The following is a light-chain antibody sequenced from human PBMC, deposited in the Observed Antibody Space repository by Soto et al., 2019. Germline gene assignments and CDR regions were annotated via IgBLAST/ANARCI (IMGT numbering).Light chain of an antibody. CDR1: QSVSSY. Sequence: ELVLTQSPATLSLSPGDRATLSCRASQSVSSYLAWYQQKPGQAPRLLIYDASNRATGIPDRFSGSGSGTDFTLTISRLEPEDFAVYYCQQYGSSGTFGQGTKVDI. CDR3: QQYGSSGT. J-gene: IGKJ1*01. V-gene: IGKV3-20*01. CDR2: DAS.